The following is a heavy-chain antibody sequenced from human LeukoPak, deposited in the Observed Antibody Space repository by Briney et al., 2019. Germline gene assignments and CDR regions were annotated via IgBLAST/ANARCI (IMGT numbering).Heavy chain of an antibody. CDR2: INPHNGDT. Sequence: ASVKVSCKASGYTFIGYYLHWVRQAPGQGLVWMGWINPHNGDTNYAQKFQGRVTMTRDTSITTAYMELSRLKSDDTAVYYCATVRDIVVGGGPYYFDYWGQGTLVTVSS. CDR1: GYTFIGYY. V-gene: IGHV1-2*02. CDR3: ATVRDIVVGGGPYYFDY. J-gene: IGHJ4*02. D-gene: IGHD2-15*01.